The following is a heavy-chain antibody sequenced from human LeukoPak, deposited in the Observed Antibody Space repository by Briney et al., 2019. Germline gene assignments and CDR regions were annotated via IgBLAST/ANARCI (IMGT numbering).Heavy chain of an antibody. V-gene: IGHV4-39*01. J-gene: IGHJ4*02. CDR1: GGSISSGSHH. CDR3: ARHDGRSGGTMGALDS. D-gene: IGHD4-23*01. Sequence: PSETLSLTCTVSGGSISSGSHHWGWFRQSPGKGLEWIGSIYDSRTIYYNPSLNSRVTKSAVTSKNQFSLQLNSVTAADTAVYYCARHDGRSGGTMGALDSWGQGSLVTVSS. CDR2: IYDSRTI.